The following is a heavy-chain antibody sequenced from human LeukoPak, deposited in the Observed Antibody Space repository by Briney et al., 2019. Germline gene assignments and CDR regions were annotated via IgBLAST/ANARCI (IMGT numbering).Heavy chain of an antibody. J-gene: IGHJ5*02. V-gene: IGHV3-23*01. CDR1: GFTFRSYG. D-gene: IGHD3-16*01. CDR3: AKESALFGGYNWFDP. Sequence: PGGSLRLSCAASGFTFRSYGMSGVRQAPGKGLEWVSGISGSGDTTYYADSVKGRFTISRDNSKNTLYLQMNSLRAEDTAVYYCAKESALFGGYNWFDPWGQGTLVTVSS. CDR2: ISGSGDTT.